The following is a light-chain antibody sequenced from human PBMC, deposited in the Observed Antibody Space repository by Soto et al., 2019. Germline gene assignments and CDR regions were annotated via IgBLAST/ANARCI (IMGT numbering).Light chain of an antibody. CDR1: SSDVGSYNL. CDR3: CSYAGSRGEV. Sequence: QSALTQPASVSGSPGQSITIACTGTSSDVGSYNLVSWYQQHPGKAPKLMIYEGSKRPSGVSNRFSGSKSGNTASLTIAGLQAEDEADYYCCSYAGSRGEVFGGGTKGTVL. V-gene: IGLV2-23*01. CDR2: EGS. J-gene: IGLJ2*01.